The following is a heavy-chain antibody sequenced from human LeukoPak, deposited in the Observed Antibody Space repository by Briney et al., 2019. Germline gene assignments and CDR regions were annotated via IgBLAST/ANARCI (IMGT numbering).Heavy chain of an antibody. CDR2: IHSSGST. CDR3: AKSGEVISFSFDF. V-gene: IGHV4-4*07. J-gene: IGHJ4*01. D-gene: IGHD3-10*01. Sequence: SETLSLTCTVSGGSINSYYWSWIRQPAGKGLEWIGRIHSSGSTKYNPSLKSRVIMSVDTSKKQFSLKLNSVTAADTAVYYGAKSGEVISFSFDFWRQASLVTVSS. CDR1: GGSINSYY.